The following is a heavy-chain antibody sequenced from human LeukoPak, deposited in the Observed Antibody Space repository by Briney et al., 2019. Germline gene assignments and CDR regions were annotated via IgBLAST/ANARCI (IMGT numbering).Heavy chain of an antibody. CDR1: GFTFSSYS. V-gene: IGHV3-21*01. J-gene: IGHJ4*02. CDR2: ISSSSSYI. Sequence: GGSLRLSCAASGFTFSSYSMNWVRQAPGKGLEWVSSISSSSSYIYYADSVKGRFTISRDNARNSLYLQMNSLRAEDTAVYSCARVPGAAMEYYFDYWGQGTLVTVSS. CDR3: ARVPGAAMEYYFDY. D-gene: IGHD5-18*01.